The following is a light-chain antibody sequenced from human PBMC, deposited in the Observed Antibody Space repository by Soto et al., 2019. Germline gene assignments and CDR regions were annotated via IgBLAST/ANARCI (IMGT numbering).Light chain of an antibody. CDR2: GAS. CDR1: QGVSANH. CDR3: QQYSRSPFT. J-gene: IGKJ3*01. V-gene: IGKV3-20*01. Sequence: DIVLTQSPGTLSLSPGERATLSCRASQGVSANHLTWYQQKPGQAPRLLMCGASTRATGIPDRFSGSGSGTDFTLTINRLEPEDFAVYFCQQYSRSPFTFGPGTKVDI.